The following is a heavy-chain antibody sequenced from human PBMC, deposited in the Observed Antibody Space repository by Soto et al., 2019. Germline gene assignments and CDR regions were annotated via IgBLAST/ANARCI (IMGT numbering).Heavy chain of an antibody. CDR1: GFTFSSYS. Sequence: GRSLRLSCAASGFTFSSYSMNWVRQAPGKGLEWVSYIGSSSSTIYYADSVKGPFTISRDNAKNTLYLQMNSLRAEDTAVYYCSRVPYCSSSGCYSWFDPWGQGTLVTVSS. J-gene: IGHJ5*02. CDR2: IGSSSSTI. V-gene: IGHV3-48*04. CDR3: SRVPYCSSSGCYSWFDP. D-gene: IGHD2-2*01.